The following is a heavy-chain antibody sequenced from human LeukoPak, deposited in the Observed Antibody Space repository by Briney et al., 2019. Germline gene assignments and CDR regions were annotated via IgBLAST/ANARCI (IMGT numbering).Heavy chain of an antibody. V-gene: IGHV3-74*01. CDR1: GFTFSSYW. D-gene: IGHD6-13*01. CDR2: INSDGSST. CDR3: ARAHSSSWYWQSHDWFDP. J-gene: IGHJ5*02. Sequence: GGSLRLSCAASGFTFSSYWMHWVRQAPGKGLVWFSRINSDGSSTSYADSVKGRFTISRDNAKTTLYLQMNSLRAEDTAVYYCARAHSSSWYWQSHDWFDPWGQGTLVTVSS.